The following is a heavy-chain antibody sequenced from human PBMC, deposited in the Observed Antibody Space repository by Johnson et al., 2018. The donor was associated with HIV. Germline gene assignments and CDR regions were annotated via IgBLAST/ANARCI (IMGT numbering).Heavy chain of an antibody. CDR1: GFTFSSYD. Sequence: QVQLVESGGGVVQPGRSLRLSCEASGFTFSSYDMHWVRQAPGKGLEWVAVITGRGTAIYADSVKGRFTISRDNAKSSVILQVNSLTAEDTATYYCAKEWSAFDIWGQGTMVTVSS. CDR3: AKEWSAFDI. D-gene: IGHD1-26*01. J-gene: IGHJ3*02. CDR2: ITGRGTAI. V-gene: IGHV3-30*18.